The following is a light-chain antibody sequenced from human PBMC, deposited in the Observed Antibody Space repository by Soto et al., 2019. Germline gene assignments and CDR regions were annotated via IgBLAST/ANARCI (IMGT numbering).Light chain of an antibody. Sequence: QSALTQPASVSGSPGQSITISCTGTSSDVGGYNYVSWYQQHPGKAPKLMIYEVSNRPSGVSNRFSGSKSGNTASLTISGLQAEVEADYYCSSYTSSSTPPYVFGTGTKLTVL. CDR2: EVS. V-gene: IGLV2-14*01. CDR3: SSYTSSSTPPYV. J-gene: IGLJ1*01. CDR1: SSDVGGYNY.